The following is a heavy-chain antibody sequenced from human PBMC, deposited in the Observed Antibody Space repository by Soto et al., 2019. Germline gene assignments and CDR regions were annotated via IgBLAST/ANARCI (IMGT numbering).Heavy chain of an antibody. D-gene: IGHD3-22*01. V-gene: IGHV4-34*01. CDR1: GGSFSGYY. CDR3: ARGCNYYDSSGSFDY. J-gene: IGHJ4*02. Sequence: SETLSLTCAVYGGSFSGYYWSWIRQPPGKGLEWIGEINHSGSTNYNPSLKSRVTISVDTSKNQFSLKLSSVTAADTAVYYCARGCNYYDSSGSFDYWGQGTLVTVSS. CDR2: INHSGST.